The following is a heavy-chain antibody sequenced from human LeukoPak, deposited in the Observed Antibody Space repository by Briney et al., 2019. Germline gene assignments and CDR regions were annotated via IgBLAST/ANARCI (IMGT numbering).Heavy chain of an antibody. CDR3: ASLHSSGYDSFDI. V-gene: IGHV6-1*01. J-gene: IGHJ3*02. D-gene: IGHD3-22*01. CDR1: GDTISSNSAA. Sequence: SQTLTLTCVISGDTISSNSAAWNWIRQSPSRGLEWLGRTYYRSKWYNDYAVSVKSRITINRDTSKNQFSLQLNSVTPEDTAVYYCASLHSSGYDSFDIWGQGIMVTVSS. CDR2: TYYRSKWYN.